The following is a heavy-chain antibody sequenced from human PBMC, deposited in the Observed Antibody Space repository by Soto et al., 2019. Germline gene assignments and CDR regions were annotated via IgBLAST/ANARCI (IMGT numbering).Heavy chain of an antibody. V-gene: IGHV3-21*01. D-gene: IGHD2-15*01. CDR2: ISSSSSYI. CDR1: GFTFSSYS. Sequence: EVQLVESGGGLVKPGGSLRLSCAASGFTFSSYSMNWVRQAPGKGLEWVSSISSSSSYIYYADSVKGRFTISRDNAKNSLYLQMNSLRAEDTAVYYCARADPRAGLDLAYWGQGTLVTVSS. CDR3: ARADPRAGLDLAY. J-gene: IGHJ4*02.